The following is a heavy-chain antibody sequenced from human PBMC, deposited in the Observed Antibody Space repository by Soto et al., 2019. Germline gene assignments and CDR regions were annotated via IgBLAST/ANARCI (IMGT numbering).Heavy chain of an antibody. CDR2: IYYSGST. D-gene: IGHD2-21*02. J-gene: IGHJ6*01. V-gene: IGHV4-59*01. CDR1: DRSISSYY. Sequence: SKTLSLTCTVSDRSISSYYWSSIPQPPGKKLEWIWYIYYSGSTNYNPSLKSRVTISVDTSKNQFSLKLSSVTAADTAVYYCARYWGWGDWLTGDFYYVMDVWGQGTTVTVS. CDR3: ARYWGWGDWLTGDFYYVMDV.